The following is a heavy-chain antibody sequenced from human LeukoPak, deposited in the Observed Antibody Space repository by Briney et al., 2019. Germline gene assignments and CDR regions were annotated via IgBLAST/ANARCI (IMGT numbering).Heavy chain of an antibody. D-gene: IGHD3-3*01. CDR2: IYHSGST. Sequence: SETLSLTCTVSGYSISSDYYWAWIRQPPGKGLEWIGSIYHSGSTYYNPSLKSRVTLSVDTSKKQFSLKLSSVTAADTAVYYCARASWGGFWSGYDHPYNWFDPWGQGTLVTVSS. J-gene: IGHJ5*02. CDR3: ARASWGGFWSGYDHPYNWFDP. CDR1: GYSISSDYY. V-gene: IGHV4-38-2*02.